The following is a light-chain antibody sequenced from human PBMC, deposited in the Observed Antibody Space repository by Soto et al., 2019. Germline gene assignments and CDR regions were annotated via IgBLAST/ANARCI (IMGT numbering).Light chain of an antibody. CDR2: KAS. CDR1: ETISSW. CDR3: QQLNSYPIT. J-gene: IGKJ5*01. V-gene: IGKV1-5*03. Sequence: DIQMTQSPSTLSGSVGDRVTITCRASETISSWLAWYQQKPGKAPKLLIYKASTLKSGVPSRFSGSRSATDFTLTISSLQPEDFATYYCQQLNSYPITFGQGTRLEIK.